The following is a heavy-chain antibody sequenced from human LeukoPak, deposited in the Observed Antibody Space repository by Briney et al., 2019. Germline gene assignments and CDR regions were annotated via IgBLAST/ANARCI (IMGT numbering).Heavy chain of an antibody. CDR3: ARSVAGRFDS. J-gene: IGHJ4*02. Sequence: GGSLRLSCAASGFTFSSYEMSWVRQAPGKGLEWVSYISSSGSTIYYADFVRGGFTISRDNAKNSLYMQMNSLRAEDTAVYYCARSVAGRFDSWGQGTLVTVSS. D-gene: IGHD6-19*01. CDR2: ISSSGSTI. CDR1: GFTFSSYE. V-gene: IGHV3-48*03.